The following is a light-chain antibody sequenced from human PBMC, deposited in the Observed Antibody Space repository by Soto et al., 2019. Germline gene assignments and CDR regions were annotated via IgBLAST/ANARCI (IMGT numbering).Light chain of an antibody. J-gene: IGKJ4*01. CDR1: QSLSIN. CDR2: GIS. Sequence: EIVMTQSPATLSVSPGEGATLSCRASQSLSINLAWYQQKPGQAPRLLIYGISNRVPGIPVRFSASGSGTAFSLTITSLQSEEVAVYYCQQNNSWPLTFGGGTKVQI. CDR3: QQNNSWPLT. V-gene: IGKV3-15*01.